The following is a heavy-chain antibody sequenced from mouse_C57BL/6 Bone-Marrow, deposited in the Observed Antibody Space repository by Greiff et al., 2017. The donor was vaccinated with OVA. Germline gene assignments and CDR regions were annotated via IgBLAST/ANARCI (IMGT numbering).Heavy chain of an antibody. D-gene: IGHD1-1*01. CDR1: GFTFSDYG. J-gene: IGHJ1*03. CDR2: ISSGSSTI. V-gene: IGHV5-17*01. Sequence: EVKLMESGGGLVKPGGSLKLSCAASGFTFSDYGMHWVRQAPEKGLEWVAYISSGSSTIYYADTVKGRFTISRDNAKNTLFLQMTSLRSEDTAMYYCARPVVAPHWYFDVWGTGTTVTVSS. CDR3: ARPVVAPHWYFDV.